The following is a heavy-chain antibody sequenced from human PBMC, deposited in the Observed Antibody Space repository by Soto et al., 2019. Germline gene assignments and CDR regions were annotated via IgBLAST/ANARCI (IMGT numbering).Heavy chain of an antibody. CDR3: AKDLGWYSSSWFSSNNGMDV. D-gene: IGHD6-13*01. J-gene: IGHJ6*02. CDR2: ISYDGSNK. CDR1: GFTFSSYG. V-gene: IGHV3-30*18. Sequence: QVQLVESGGGVVQPGRSLRLSCAASGFTFSSYGMHWVRQAPGKGLGWVAVISYDGSNKYYADSVKGRFTISRDNSKNTLYLQMNSLRAEDTAVYYCAKDLGWYSSSWFSSNNGMDVWGQGTTVTVSS.